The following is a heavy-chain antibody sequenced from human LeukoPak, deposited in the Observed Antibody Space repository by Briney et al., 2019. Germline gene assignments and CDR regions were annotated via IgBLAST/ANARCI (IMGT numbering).Heavy chain of an antibody. Sequence: PGGSLRLSCSASGFTFSDYDMNWVRQAPGKGLERVSSISGLSSYTYYGESVKGRFSISRDNAKNSLYLQMNSLGAEDAATYYCGRAFPPLRTSSAGDLWGQGILVTVSS. CDR2: ISGLSSYT. CDR3: GRAFPPLRTSSAGDL. J-gene: IGHJ4*02. V-gene: IGHV3-21*01. D-gene: IGHD3-16*01. CDR1: GFTFSDYD.